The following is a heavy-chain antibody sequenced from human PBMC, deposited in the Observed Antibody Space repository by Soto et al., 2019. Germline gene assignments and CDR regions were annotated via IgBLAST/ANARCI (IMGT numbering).Heavy chain of an antibody. D-gene: IGHD2-15*01. CDR3: ASELSEYCSGGSCQVDY. CDR2: MNPNSGNT. Sequence: GASVKVSCKASGYTFTSYDINWVRQATGQGLEWMGWMNPNSGNTGYAQKFQGRVTMTRNTSISTAYMELSSLRSEDTAVYYCASELSEYCSGGSCQVDYWGQGTLVTVS. J-gene: IGHJ4*02. V-gene: IGHV1-8*01. CDR1: GYTFTSYD.